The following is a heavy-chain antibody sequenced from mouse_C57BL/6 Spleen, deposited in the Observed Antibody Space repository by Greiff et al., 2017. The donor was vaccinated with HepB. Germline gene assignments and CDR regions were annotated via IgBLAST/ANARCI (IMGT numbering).Heavy chain of an antibody. J-gene: IGHJ2*01. CDR2: IDPEDGET. CDR3: SRSAPFTTVVATDFDY. D-gene: IGHD1-1*01. V-gene: IGHV14-2*01. Sequence: EVQLQQSGAELVKPGASVKLSCTASGFNIKDYYMHWVKQRTEQGLEWIGRIDPEDGETKYAPKFQGKATITADKSSNTAYLQLSSLTSEDTAVYYCSRSAPFTTVVATDFDYWGQGTTLTVSS. CDR1: GFNIKDYY.